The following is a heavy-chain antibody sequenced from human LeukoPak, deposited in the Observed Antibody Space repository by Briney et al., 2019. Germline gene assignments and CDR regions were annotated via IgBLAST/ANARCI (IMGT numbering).Heavy chain of an antibody. CDR3: AKSHSLEYRGYFDY. CDR2: INNNGGST. Sequence: PGGSLRLSCATSGFTFSVYAMNWVRQAPGKGLEWVSIINNNGGSTYYADSVKGRFTISRGNSKTTLYLLMNELSAEDTAVYYCAKSHSLEYRGYFDYWGQGTLVTVSS. V-gene: IGHV3-23*01. J-gene: IGHJ4*02. CDR1: GFTFSVYA. D-gene: IGHD2/OR15-2a*01.